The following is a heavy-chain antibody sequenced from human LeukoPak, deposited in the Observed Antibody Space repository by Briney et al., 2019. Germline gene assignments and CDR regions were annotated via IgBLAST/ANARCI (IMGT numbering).Heavy chain of an antibody. CDR3: ARQYSDILTGYHRGELYWYFDL. J-gene: IGHJ2*01. Sequence: GTLRLSCAASGFTFSSYWMSWIRQPAGKGLEWIGRIYSSGSTNYNPSLKSRVTISLDTYKNQFSRKLSSVAAADTAVYYCARQYSDILTGYHRGELYWYFDLWGRGTLVTVSS. V-gene: IGHV4-4*07. CDR2: IYSSGST. D-gene: IGHD3-9*01. CDR1: GFTFSSYW.